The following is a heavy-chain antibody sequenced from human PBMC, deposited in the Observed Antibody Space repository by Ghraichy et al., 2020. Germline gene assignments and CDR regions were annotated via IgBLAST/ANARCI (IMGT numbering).Heavy chain of an antibody. CDR3: ARGSWGTDVLRFLEWLPVLDY. CDR2: ISSSSSYI. V-gene: IGHV3-21*01. D-gene: IGHD3-3*01. CDR1: GFTFSSYS. J-gene: IGHJ4*02. Sequence: GGSLRLSCAASGFTFSSYSMNWVRQAPGKGLEWVSSISSSSSYIYYADSVKGRFTISRDNAKNSLYLQMNSLRAEDTAVYYCARGSWGTDVLRFLEWLPVLDYWGQGTLVTVSS.